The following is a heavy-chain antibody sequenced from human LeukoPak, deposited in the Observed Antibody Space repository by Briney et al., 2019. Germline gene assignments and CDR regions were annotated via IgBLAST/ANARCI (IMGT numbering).Heavy chain of an antibody. D-gene: IGHD2-15*01. CDR3: VRGARQYDPKNYSGWFDS. CDR2: IKEDGGGT. Sequence: GGSLRLSCAASGFTFSTYGMTWVRQAPGKGLEWVSDIKEDGGGTDYVDSVKGRFTISRDNAENSLYLQMNSLRAEDTAVYHCVRGARQYDPKNYSGWFDSWGQGTLVTVSS. V-gene: IGHV3-7*01. J-gene: IGHJ5*01. CDR1: GFTFSTYG.